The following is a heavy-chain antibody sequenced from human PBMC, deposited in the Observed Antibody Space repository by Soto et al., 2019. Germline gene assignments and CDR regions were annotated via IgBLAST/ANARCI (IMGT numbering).Heavy chain of an antibody. CDR1: GYAFTTSA. Sequence: QVHLVQSGAEVQKPGASVRISCQASGYAFTTSAIHWVRQAPGQSLEWMGRINPATGDTKYSQNVRGRVTFALDTSATTAYMDLRSLASHDTAVYYCARAAGRSKLLPYYFDPWGQGTLVTVSS. D-gene: IGHD3-10*01. CDR2: INPATGDT. V-gene: IGHV1-3*01. J-gene: IGHJ5*02. CDR3: ARAAGRSKLLPYYFDP.